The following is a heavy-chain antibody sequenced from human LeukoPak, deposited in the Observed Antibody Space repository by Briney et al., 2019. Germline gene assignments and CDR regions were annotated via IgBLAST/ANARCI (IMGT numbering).Heavy chain of an antibody. CDR2: IIPIFGTA. V-gene: IGHV1-69*13. Sequence: GASVKVSCKASGRTFSSYAISWVRQAPGQRLEWMGGIIPIFGTANYAQKFQGRVTITADESTSTAYMELSSLRSEDTAVYYCARPALANNAFDIWAKGQWSPSLQ. J-gene: IGHJ3*02. CDR3: ARPALANNAFDI. CDR1: GRTFSSYA.